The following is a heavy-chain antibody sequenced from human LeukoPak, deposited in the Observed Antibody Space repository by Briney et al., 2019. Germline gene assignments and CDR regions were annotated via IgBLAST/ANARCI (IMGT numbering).Heavy chain of an antibody. J-gene: IGHJ5*02. CDR1: GGSINSYY. CDR2: IYSSGST. D-gene: IGHD6-13*01. CDR3: ARGGSSWNNWFDP. V-gene: IGHV4-4*07. Sequence: SETLSLTCTVSGGSINSYYWSWIRQPAGKGLEWIGRIYSSGSTNYNPSLKRRVIMSVDTSKNQFSLKLSSMTAADTAVYYCARGGSSWNNWFDPWGQGTLVTVCS.